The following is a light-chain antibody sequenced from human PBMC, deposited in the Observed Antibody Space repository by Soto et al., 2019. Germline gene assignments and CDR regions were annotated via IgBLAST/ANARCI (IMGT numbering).Light chain of an antibody. Sequence: DVQLTQSPSSLSASVGDRVRITCRASQSISTYLNWYQQKPGIAPKLLIYAASSLQSGVPSRFSGSGSGTDFTLTIGSLQHEDFATYYCQQSYSTVTFGGGTKVEIK. CDR1: QSISTY. V-gene: IGKV1-39*01. J-gene: IGKJ4*01. CDR3: QQSYSTVT. CDR2: AAS.